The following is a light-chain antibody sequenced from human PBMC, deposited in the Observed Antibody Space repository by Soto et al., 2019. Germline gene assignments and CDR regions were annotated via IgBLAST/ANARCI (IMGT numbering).Light chain of an antibody. J-gene: IGKJ1*01. Sequence: EIVLTQSPGTLSLSPGERATLSCRASQSVSSSYLAWYQQKPGQAPRPLIYGASSRATGIPDRFSGSGSGTDFTLTISRLEPEDFAVYYCQQYCSSRGTVGQGTKVDIK. CDR2: GAS. CDR3: QQYCSSRGT. V-gene: IGKV3-20*01. CDR1: QSVSSSY.